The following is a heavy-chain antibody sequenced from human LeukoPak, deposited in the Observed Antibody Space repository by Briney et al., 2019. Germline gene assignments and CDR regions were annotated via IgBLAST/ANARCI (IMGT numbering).Heavy chain of an antibody. Sequence: SETLSLTCAVSGGSISSSNWWSWVRQPPGKGLEWIGEIYHSGSTNYNPSLKSRVTISVDKSKNQFSLKLSSVTAADTAVYYCARGLGLPEYYFDYWGQGTLVTVSS. V-gene: IGHV4-4*02. CDR2: IYHSGST. CDR3: ARGLGLPEYYFDY. J-gene: IGHJ4*02. D-gene: IGHD3-16*01. CDR1: GGSISSSNW.